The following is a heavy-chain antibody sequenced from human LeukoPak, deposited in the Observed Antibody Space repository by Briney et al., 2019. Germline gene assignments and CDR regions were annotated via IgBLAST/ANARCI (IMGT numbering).Heavy chain of an antibody. Sequence: ASVKVSCKASGYTLTGYYLHWVRQAPGQGFEYMGWINPNNGATNCSENFQGRVTMTRDTSITAAYMELSSLRSDDTAVYCCAREYCSSTSCYGHHWFDPWGQGTLVTVSS. D-gene: IGHD2-2*01. CDR2: INPNNGAT. CDR1: GYTLTGYY. J-gene: IGHJ5*02. V-gene: IGHV1-2*02. CDR3: AREYCSSTSCYGHHWFDP.